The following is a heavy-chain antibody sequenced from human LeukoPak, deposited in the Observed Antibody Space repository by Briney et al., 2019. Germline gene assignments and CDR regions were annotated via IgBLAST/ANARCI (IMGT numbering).Heavy chain of an antibody. CDR2: NYYAGGT. V-gene: IGHV4-39*01. CDR3: ARGFGESEYYYYGMDV. CDR1: GGSISSSSYY. D-gene: IGHD3-10*01. J-gene: IGHJ6*02. Sequence: KASETLSLTCTVSGGSISSSSYYWGWIRQPPGRGLDWIGTNYYAGGTYYNPSLKSRVTISVDTSKNQFSLRLSSVTAADTAVYYCARGFGESEYYYYGMDVWAKGPRSPSP.